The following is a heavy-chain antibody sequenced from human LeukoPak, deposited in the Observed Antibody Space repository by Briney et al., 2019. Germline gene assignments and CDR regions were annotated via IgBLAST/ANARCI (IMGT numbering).Heavy chain of an antibody. CDR2: IYYSGTT. CDR1: GGSISSYY. D-gene: IGHD2-8*02. V-gene: IGHV4-59*01. CDR3: ARDSWYYFDY. J-gene: IGHJ4*02. Sequence: SETLSLTCTVSGGSISSYYWSWIRQPPGKGLEWIGYIYYSGTTNYNPSLKSRVTISVDTSRNQFSLKLSSVTAADTAVYYCARDSWYYFDYWGQGTLVTVSS.